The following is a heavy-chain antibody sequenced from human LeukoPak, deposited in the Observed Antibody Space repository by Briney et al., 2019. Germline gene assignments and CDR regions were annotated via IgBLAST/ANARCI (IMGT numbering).Heavy chain of an antibody. CDR2: ISSSGNTI. J-gene: IGHJ3*02. CDR1: RFTFSDYY. V-gene: IGHV3-11*01. D-gene: IGHD3-10*01. Sequence: PGGSLRLSCAASRFTFSDYYISWIRQAPGKGLGWVSYISSSGNTIYYADSVKGRFTISRDNAKNSLYLQMNSLRAGDTAVYYCARGYGIYAFDMWGQGTMVTVSS. CDR3: ARGYGIYAFDM.